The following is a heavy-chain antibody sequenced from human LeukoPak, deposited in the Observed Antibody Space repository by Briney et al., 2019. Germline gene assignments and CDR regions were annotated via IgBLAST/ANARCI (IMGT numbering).Heavy chain of an antibody. Sequence: SETLSLTCTVSGGSISSYYWSWIRQPPGKGLEWIGYIYYSGSTNYNPSLKSRVTISVDTSKNQFSLKLSSVTAADTAVYYCARADQTGTPFDYWGQGTLVTVYS. CDR1: GGSISSYY. V-gene: IGHV4-59*01. J-gene: IGHJ4*02. CDR3: ARADQTGTPFDY. D-gene: IGHD1-7*01. CDR2: IYYSGST.